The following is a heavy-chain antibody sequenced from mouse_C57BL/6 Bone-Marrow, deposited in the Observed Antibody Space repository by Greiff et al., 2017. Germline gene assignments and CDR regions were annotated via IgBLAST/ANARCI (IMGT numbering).Heavy chain of an antibody. CDR3: ALDLLWLRRLFAY. V-gene: IGHV1-55*01. Sequence: QVHVKQPGAELVKPGASVKMSCKASGYTFTSYWITWVKQRPGQGLEWIGDIYPGSGSTNYNEKFKSKATLTVDTSSSTAYMQLSSLTSEDSAVYYCALDLLWLRRLFAYWGQGTLVTVSA. CDR1: GYTFTSYW. J-gene: IGHJ3*01. CDR2: IYPGSGST. D-gene: IGHD2-2*01.